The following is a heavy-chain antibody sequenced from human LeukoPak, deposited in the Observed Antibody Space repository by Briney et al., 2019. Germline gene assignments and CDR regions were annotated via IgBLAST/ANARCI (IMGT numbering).Heavy chain of an antibody. J-gene: IGHJ4*02. V-gene: IGHV4-34*01. CDR1: GGSFSGYY. Sequence: SETLSLTCAVYGGSFSGYYWSWIRQPPGKGLDWIGEINHSGSTNYNPSLKSRVTISVDTSKNQFSLKLSSVTAADTAVYYCARGDLGYSSGWYYVDYWGQGTLVTVSS. D-gene: IGHD6-19*01. CDR3: ARGDLGYSSGWYYVDY. CDR2: INHSGST.